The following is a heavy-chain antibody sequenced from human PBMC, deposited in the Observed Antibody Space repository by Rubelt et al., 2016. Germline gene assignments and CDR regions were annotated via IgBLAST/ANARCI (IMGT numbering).Heavy chain of an antibody. D-gene: IGHD6-25*01. CDR3: AKPGDFPGYSSAENAFDI. CDR2: ISSGSSTI. J-gene: IGHJ3*02. Sequence: GLEWVSYISSGSSTIHYADSVKGRFTISRDNAKNSLYLQMNSLRADDTAVYYCAKPGDFPGYSSAENAFDIWGQGAMVTVSS. V-gene: IGHV3-48*04.